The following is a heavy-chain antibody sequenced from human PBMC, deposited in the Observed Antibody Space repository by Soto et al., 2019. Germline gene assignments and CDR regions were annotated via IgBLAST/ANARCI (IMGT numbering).Heavy chain of an antibody. CDR2: IKQDGSER. CDR3: ARVGVNYFAY. J-gene: IGHJ4*02. CDR1: GFTFNDYW. V-gene: IGHV3-7*01. Sequence: EVQLVESGGGLVQPGGSLRLSCAASGFTFNDYWMSWVRQTPGKGLEWVANIKQDGSERYYMDSVKGRFTVSRDNAKNALYLQMNSLRAEDTAVYYCARVGVNYFAYWGQGTLVSVSS. D-gene: IGHD3-16*01.